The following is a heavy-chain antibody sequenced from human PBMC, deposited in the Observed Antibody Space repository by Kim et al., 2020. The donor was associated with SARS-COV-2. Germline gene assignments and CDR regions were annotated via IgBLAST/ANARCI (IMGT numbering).Heavy chain of an antibody. D-gene: IGHD3-10*01. J-gene: IGHJ6*02. CDR2: ISSSGSTI. CDR3: AREAGGPRFRELLYDLNYDYGMDV. V-gene: IGHV3-11*01. Sequence: GSLRLSCAASGFTFSDYYMSWIRQAPGKGLEGGSYISSSGSTIYYADSVKGRFTISRDNAKNSLYLQMNSLRAEDTAVYYCAREAGGPRFRELLYDLNYDYGMDVWGQGTTVTVSS. CDR1: GFTFSDYY.